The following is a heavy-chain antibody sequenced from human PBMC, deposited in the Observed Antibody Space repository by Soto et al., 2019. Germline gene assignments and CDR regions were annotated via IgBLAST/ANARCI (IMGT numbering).Heavy chain of an antibody. CDR2: IIPIFGTA. J-gene: IGHJ5*02. V-gene: IGHV1-69*06. D-gene: IGHD3-22*01. CDR1: GGTFSSYA. Sequence: PGPSVKVSCKASGGTFSSYAISWVRQAPGQGLEWMGGIIPIFGTANYAQKFQGRVTITADKSTSTAYMELSSLRSEDTAVYYCARAALPVRITMIVPGNWFDPWGQGTLVTVSS. CDR3: ARAALPVRITMIVPGNWFDP.